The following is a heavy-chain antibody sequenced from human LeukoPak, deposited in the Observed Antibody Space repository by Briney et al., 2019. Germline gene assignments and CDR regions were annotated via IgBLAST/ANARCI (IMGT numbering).Heavy chain of an antibody. CDR1: GFTFSSYT. CDR3: ARGRSGWYYFDY. Sequence: GRSLSLSCAVSGFTFSSYTMHWVRQAPGKGLEWVAVISYDGSKKFYADSVKGRFPISRDNYKNALYLQVHGLRAEDTAVYCCARGRSGWYYFDYRGPGNPVNGFS. J-gene: IGHJ4*02. V-gene: IGHV3-30-3*01. CDR2: ISYDGSKK. D-gene: IGHD6-19*01.